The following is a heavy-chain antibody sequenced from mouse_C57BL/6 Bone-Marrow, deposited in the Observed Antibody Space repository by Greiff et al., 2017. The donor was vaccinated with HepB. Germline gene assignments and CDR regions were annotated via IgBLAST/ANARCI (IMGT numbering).Heavy chain of an antibody. V-gene: IGHV5-6*01. Sequence: EVQVVESGGDLVKPGGSLKLSCAASGFTFSSYGMSWVRQTPDKRLEWVATISSGGSYTYYPDSVKGRFTISRDNAKNTLYLQMSSLKSEDTAMYYCARHGYYGSSYYFDVWGTGTTVTVSS. D-gene: IGHD1-1*01. CDR1: GFTFSSYG. CDR3: ARHGYYGSSYYFDV. J-gene: IGHJ1*03. CDR2: ISSGGSYT.